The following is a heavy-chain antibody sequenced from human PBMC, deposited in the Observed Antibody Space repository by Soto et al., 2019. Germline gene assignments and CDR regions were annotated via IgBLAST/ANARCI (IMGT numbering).Heavy chain of an antibody. D-gene: IGHD2-15*01. CDR3: AKWTGRYCSGGRCYLDAPFDY. CDR2: ISGSAAST. J-gene: IGHJ4*02. CDR1: GFTFSNYA. Sequence: EVHLLESGGDLVQPGGSLRLSCAASGFTFSNYAMSWVRQAPGKGLDWVSGISGSAASTFYADSVKGRFTISRDNSKKTLYLQMNSLRAEDTAVYYCAKWTGRYCSGGRCYLDAPFDYWGQGTLVTVSS. V-gene: IGHV3-23*01.